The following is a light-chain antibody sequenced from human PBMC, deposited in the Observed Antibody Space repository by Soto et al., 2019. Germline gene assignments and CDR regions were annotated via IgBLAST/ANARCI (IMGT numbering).Light chain of an antibody. Sequence: SYELTQPPSVSVFPGQTASITCSGDKLGDKYTYWYQQKPGQSHVLVIFQDVKRPSGIPERFSGSNSGNTATLTISGTQAMDEADYYCQAWDSSAVVFGGGTKLTVL. J-gene: IGLJ2*01. V-gene: IGLV3-1*01. CDR3: QAWDSSAVV. CDR1: KLGDKY. CDR2: QDV.